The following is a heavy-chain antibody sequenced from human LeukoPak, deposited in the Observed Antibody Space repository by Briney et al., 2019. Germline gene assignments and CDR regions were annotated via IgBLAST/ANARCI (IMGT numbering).Heavy chain of an antibody. CDR1: GGSISSYY. CDR3: ARGLGYCSSTSCYRFDP. Sequence: SETLSLTCTVSGGSISSYYWSWIRQPPGKGLEWIGYIYYSGSTNYNPSLKSRVTISVDTSKNQFSLKLSSVTAADTAVYYCARGLGYCSSTSCYRFDPWGQGTLVTVSS. CDR2: IYYSGST. D-gene: IGHD2-2*02. V-gene: IGHV4-59*01. J-gene: IGHJ5*02.